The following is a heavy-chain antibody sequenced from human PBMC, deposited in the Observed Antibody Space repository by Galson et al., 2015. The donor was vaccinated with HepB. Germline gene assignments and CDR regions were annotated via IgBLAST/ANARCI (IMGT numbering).Heavy chain of an antibody. D-gene: IGHD2-2*01. CDR2: ISGSDEST. J-gene: IGHJ4*02. CDR1: GFTVYNYA. CDR3: AKDVVVLPSVMSHFDY. Sequence: SLRLSCAASGFTVYNYAMSWVRQAPGKGLEWVSSISGSDESTYYADSVKGRFTISRENSKNTLFLQMTSLRAEDTAVYYCAKDVVVLPSVMSHFDYWGQGTLVTVSS. V-gene: IGHV3-23*01.